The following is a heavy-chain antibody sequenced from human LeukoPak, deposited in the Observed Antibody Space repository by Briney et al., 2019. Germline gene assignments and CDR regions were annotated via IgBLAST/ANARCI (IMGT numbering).Heavy chain of an antibody. V-gene: IGHV4-59*08. CDR3: ARVRAYGDYVLFFDY. J-gene: IGHJ4*02. Sequence: PSETLSLTCTVSGGSISSYYWSWIRQPPGKGLEWIGYIYYSGSTYYNPSLKSRVTISVDTSKNQFSLKLSSVTAADTAVYYCARVRAYGDYVLFFDYWGQGTLVTVSS. D-gene: IGHD4-17*01. CDR1: GGSISSYY. CDR2: IYYSGST.